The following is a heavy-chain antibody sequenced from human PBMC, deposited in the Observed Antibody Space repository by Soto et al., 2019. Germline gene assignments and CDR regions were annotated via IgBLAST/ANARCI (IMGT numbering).Heavy chain of an antibody. CDR3: ARDCSSTSCYAYP. CDR2: IIPILGIA. CDR1: GGTFSSYT. D-gene: IGHD2-2*01. J-gene: IGHJ5*02. V-gene: IGHV1-69*08. Sequence: QVQLVQSGAEVKKPGSSVKVSCKASGGTFSSYTISWVRQAPGQGLEWMGRIIPILGIANCAQKFQGRVTITADKSTSTAYMELSSLRSEDTAVYYCARDCSSTSCYAYPWGQGTLVTVSS.